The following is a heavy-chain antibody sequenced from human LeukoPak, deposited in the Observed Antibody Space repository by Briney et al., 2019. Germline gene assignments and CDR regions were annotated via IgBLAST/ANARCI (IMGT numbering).Heavy chain of an antibody. V-gene: IGHV4-39*01. CDR1: GGSISSSSYY. D-gene: IGHD3-9*01. CDR3: ARHLLYYDILTGRALNWFDP. Sequence: SETLSLTCTVSGGSISSSSYYRGWIRQPPGKGLEWIGSIYYSGSTYYNPSLKSRATISVDTSKNQFSLKLSSVTAADTAVYYCARHLLYYDILTGRALNWFDPWGQGTLVTVSS. J-gene: IGHJ5*02. CDR2: IYYSGST.